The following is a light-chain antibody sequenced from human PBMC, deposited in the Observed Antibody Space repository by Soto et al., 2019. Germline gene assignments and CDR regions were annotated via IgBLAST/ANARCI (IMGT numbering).Light chain of an antibody. CDR2: HAS. Sequence: EIVLTQSPATLSLSLGERATLSCRASQSVSSYLAWYQQKPGQAPRLLIYHASNKATGIPARFRGSGSGTDFTLTISSLEPEDVAVYYCQQRSNWTVTFGQGTKVEIK. V-gene: IGKV3-11*01. CDR3: QQRSNWTVT. CDR1: QSVSSY. J-gene: IGKJ1*01.